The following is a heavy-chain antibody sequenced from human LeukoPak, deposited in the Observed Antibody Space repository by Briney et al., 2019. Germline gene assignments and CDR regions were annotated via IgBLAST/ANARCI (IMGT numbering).Heavy chain of an antibody. Sequence: ASVKVSCKASGYSFTGYYMHWVRQAPGQGLEWMGWIDPYSGGTNYALKFQCRVTMTTDTTISTAYMELRRLRSDDTAVYYCASGLNSRSTSCWGQGTRVTVSS. V-gene: IGHV1-2*02. CDR2: IDPYSGGT. D-gene: IGHD6-13*01. J-gene: IGHJ4*02. CDR3: ASGLNSRSTSC. CDR1: GYSFTGYY.